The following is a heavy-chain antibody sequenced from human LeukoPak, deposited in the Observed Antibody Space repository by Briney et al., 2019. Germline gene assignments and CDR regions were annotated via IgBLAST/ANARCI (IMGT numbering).Heavy chain of an antibody. D-gene: IGHD2-2*01. CDR1: GFTLTSSA. CDR3: AAEGYCSSTSCYPNYGMDV. Sequence: SVKVSCKASGFTLTSSAMQWVRQARGQRLEWIGWIVVGSGNTNYAQKFQERVTITRDMSTSTAYMELSSLRSEDTAVYYCAAEGYCSSTSCYPNYGMDVWGQGTTVTVSS. CDR2: IVVGSGNT. J-gene: IGHJ6*02. V-gene: IGHV1-58*02.